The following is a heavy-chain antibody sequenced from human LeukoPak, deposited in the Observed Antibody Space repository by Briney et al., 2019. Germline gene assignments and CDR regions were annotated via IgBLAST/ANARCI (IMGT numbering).Heavy chain of an antibody. V-gene: IGHV3-43*02. CDR3: AKDRYCSDGVCSSSFDY. CDR1: GFTFDDYA. CDR2: ISVDGGRT. Sequence: GGSLRLSCAASGFTFDDYAMHWVRQAPGKGLEWVSLISVDGGRTYYADSVKGRFIISRDNSKNSLYLQLNSLRTGDTALYYCAKDRYCSDGVCSSSFDYWGQGTLVTVSA. J-gene: IGHJ4*02. D-gene: IGHD2-8*01.